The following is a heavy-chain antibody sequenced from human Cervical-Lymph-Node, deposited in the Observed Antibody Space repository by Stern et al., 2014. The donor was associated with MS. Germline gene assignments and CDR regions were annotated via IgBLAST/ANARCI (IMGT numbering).Heavy chain of an antibody. Sequence: QVQLVESGGGLVKPGGSLRLSCVASGITFSDYYMTWVRQAPGKGLEWLAYISTSSNYMKYVDSVKGRFTISRDNAKNSLFLQMNSLSADDTAVYYCASGQWGRRGHFWGQGTMVTVSS. CDR3: ASGQWGRRGHF. D-gene: IGHD3-16*01. V-gene: IGHV3-11*06. CDR2: ISTSSNYM. CDR1: GITFSDYY. J-gene: IGHJ3*01.